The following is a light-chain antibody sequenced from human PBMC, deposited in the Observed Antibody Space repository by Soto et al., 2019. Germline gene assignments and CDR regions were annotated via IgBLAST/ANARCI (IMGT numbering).Light chain of an antibody. V-gene: IGLV2-14*01. CDR1: SNDLAIYNY. CDR3: SSYKDSSNYV. Sequence: QSVLTQPASVSVSPGQSITISCTGTSNDLAIYNYVSWYQQQPGKAPKLMIYQVTNRPSGVSNRFSGSRSGNTASLTISGLQAEDEADYYCSSYKDSSNYVFGTGTKVTVL. J-gene: IGLJ1*01. CDR2: QVT.